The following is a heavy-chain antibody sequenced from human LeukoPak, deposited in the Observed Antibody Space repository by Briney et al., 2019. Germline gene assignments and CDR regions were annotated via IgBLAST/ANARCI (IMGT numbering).Heavy chain of an antibody. CDR2: IYYSGST. V-gene: IGHV4-39*07. CDR3: AREAEITRSDY. J-gene: IGHJ4*02. D-gene: IGHD5-24*01. CDR1: GGSITSSTYY. Sequence: PSETLSLTCTVSGGSITSSTYYWGWIRQPPGKGLEWLGSIYYSGSTYYNPSLKSRVTISVDTSKNQFSLQLNSVTPEDTAVYYCAREAEITRSDYWGQGTLVTVSS.